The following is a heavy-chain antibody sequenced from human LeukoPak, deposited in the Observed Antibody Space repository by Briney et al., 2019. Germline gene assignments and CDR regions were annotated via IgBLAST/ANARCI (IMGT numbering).Heavy chain of an antibody. D-gene: IGHD1-26*01. CDR2: IYTSGST. J-gene: IGHJ4*02. CDR3: ARGGAWSSSYYFDY. V-gene: IGHV4-61*02. Sequence: SETLSLTCTVYGGSISSGSYYWSWIRQPAGKGLEWIGRIYTSGSTNYNPSLKSRVTISVDTSKNQFSLKLSSVTAADAAVYYCARGGAWSSSYYFDYWGQGTLVTVSS. CDR1: GGSISSGSYY.